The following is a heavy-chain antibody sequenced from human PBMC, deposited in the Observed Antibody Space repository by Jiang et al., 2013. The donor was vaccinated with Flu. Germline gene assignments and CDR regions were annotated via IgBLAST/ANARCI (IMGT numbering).Heavy chain of an antibody. CDR1: GYTFTSYT. Sequence: QSGSELKKPGASVKVSCRASGYTFTSYTMNWVRQAPGQGLEWMGWINTDTGNPTYAQGFTGRFVFSLDTSVSTAYLQINALKTDDTAIYYFTRGKNFNDVWGQGTTVTVSS. D-gene: IGHD1-7*01. CDR3: TRGKNFNDV. CDR2: INTDTGNP. V-gene: IGHV7-4-1*02. J-gene: IGHJ6*02.